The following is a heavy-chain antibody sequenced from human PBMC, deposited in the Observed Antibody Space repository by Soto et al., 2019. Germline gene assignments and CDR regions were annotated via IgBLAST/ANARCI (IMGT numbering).Heavy chain of an antibody. V-gene: IGHV1-69*01. J-gene: IGHJ6*02. CDR2: IIPIFGTA. CDR1: GGTFSSYA. Sequence: QVQLVQSGAEVKKPGSSVKVSCKASGGTFSSYAISWVRQAPGQGLEWMGGIIPIFGTANYAQKFQGRVTIIADESTTTAYVELSSVRSEDTAVYYGARDLKRYYDSSGYGYYYYGMDVWGQGTTVTVSS. CDR3: ARDLKRYYDSSGYGYYYYGMDV. D-gene: IGHD3-22*01.